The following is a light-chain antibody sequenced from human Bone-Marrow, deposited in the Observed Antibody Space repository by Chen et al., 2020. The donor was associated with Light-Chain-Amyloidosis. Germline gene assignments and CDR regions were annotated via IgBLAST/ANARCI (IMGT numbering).Light chain of an antibody. V-gene: IGLV3-25*03. J-gene: IGLJ2*01. CDR3: QSAVSSGTYEVI. Sequence: SYELTQPPSVSVSPGQTARITCSGDDLPTKYAYWYQQKPGQAPVLVIHRDTERPSGISERFSVSSSGTTATLTISGVQAEDEADYHCQSAVSSGTYEVIFGGGTKLTVL. CDR2: RDT. CDR1: DLPTKY.